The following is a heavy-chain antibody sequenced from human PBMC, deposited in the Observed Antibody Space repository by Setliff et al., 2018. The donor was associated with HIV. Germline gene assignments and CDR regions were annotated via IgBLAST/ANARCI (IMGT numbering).Heavy chain of an antibody. CDR3: ARSPPTTFWSGYTYYYYMDV. Sequence: SETLSLTCSVSGGSIRSGSYYWDWIRQPPGKGLEWIGSIDYSGNTHYNPSLKSRVTISVDTSKNQFSRKQSSVTAADTAVYYCARSPPTTFWSGYTYYYYMDVWGKGTTVTVSS. D-gene: IGHD3-3*01. CDR2: IDYSGNT. J-gene: IGHJ6*03. V-gene: IGHV4-39*01. CDR1: GGSIRSGSYY.